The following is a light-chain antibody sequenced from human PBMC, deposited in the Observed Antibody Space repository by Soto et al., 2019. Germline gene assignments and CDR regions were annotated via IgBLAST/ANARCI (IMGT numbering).Light chain of an antibody. CDR2: GAS. CDR1: QSVSSSY. V-gene: IGKV3-20*01. J-gene: IGKJ5*01. Sequence: EIVLTQSPGTLSLSPEERATLSCRASQSVSSSYVAWYQQKPGQAPRLLIYGASSRATGIPDRFSGSGSGTDFTLTISRLEPEDFAVYYCQQYGSSPQTFGQGTRLEIK. CDR3: QQYGSSPQT.